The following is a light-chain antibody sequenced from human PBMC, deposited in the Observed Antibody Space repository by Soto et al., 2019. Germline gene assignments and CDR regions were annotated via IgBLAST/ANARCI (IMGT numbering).Light chain of an antibody. CDR1: QSVSRN. CDR3: QRYGGPSWT. J-gene: IGKJ1*01. CDR2: GAS. Sequence: EIVLTQSPGTLSLSPGERATLSCRTSQSVSRNLAWYQQKPGQAPRLLIFGASSRATGIPDKFSGSGSGTDFTLTISRLEPDDFAVYYCQRYGGPSWTFGQGTKVDIK. V-gene: IGKV3-20*01.